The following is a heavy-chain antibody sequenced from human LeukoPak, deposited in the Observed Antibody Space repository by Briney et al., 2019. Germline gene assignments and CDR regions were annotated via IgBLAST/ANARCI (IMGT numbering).Heavy chain of an antibody. J-gene: IGHJ5*02. CDR3: ARYRCTTATCGFDP. CDR1: GGSISSGDYY. V-gene: IGHV4-61*02. D-gene: IGHD2/OR15-2a*01. Sequence: SQTLSLTCTVSGGSISSGDYYWSWIRQPAGKGLEWIGRIYTSGSTNYNPSLKSRVTISVDTSKNQFSLKLSSVTAADTAVYYCARYRCTTATCGFDPWGQGALVTVSS. CDR2: IYTSGST.